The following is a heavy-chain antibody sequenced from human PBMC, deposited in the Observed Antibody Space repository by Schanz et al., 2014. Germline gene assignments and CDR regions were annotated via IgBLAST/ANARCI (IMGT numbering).Heavy chain of an antibody. CDR1: GHPFTAYY. D-gene: IGHD3-3*01. V-gene: IGHV1-2*06. CDR3: ASDFWSGYSHYYYGLDV. J-gene: IGHJ6*02. Sequence: QVQLVQSGAEVKKPGASVKVSCKASGHPFTAYYMHWVRQAPGQGLEWMGRINPNSGGTNYAQKFQGRVTMTRDTSTSTAYMELSRLRSDDSAVYYCASDFWSGYSHYYYGLDVWGQGTTVTVSS. CDR2: INPNSGGT.